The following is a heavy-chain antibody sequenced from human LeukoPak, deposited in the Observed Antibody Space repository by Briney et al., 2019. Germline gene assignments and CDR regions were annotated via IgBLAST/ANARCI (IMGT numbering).Heavy chain of an antibody. J-gene: IGHJ4*02. Sequence: PGGSLRLSCAASGFTFSSYSMNWVRQAPGKGLEWVSSISSSSSYIYYADSVKGRFTISRDNAKNSLYLQMNSLRAEDTAVYYCARGPIYDFWSGYYNYFDYWGQGTLVTVSS. V-gene: IGHV3-21*01. CDR1: GFTFSSYS. CDR3: ARGPIYDFWSGYYNYFDY. D-gene: IGHD3-3*01. CDR2: ISSSSSYI.